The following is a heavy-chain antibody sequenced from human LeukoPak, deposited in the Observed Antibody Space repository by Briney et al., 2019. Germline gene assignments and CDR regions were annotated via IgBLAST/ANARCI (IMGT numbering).Heavy chain of an antibody. V-gene: IGHV3-30*02. J-gene: IGHJ4*02. CDR3: AKDFQWGLDY. CDR1: GFTFSKNG. D-gene: IGHD1-26*01. Sequence: GGSLRLSCGASGFTFSKNGMHWVRQAPGKGLEWVAYIRQDETDKYYADSVGGRFTISRDIRKNMLYLQMNSLRVEDTAVYYCAKDFQWGLDYWGQGTPVTVSP. CDR2: IRQDETDK.